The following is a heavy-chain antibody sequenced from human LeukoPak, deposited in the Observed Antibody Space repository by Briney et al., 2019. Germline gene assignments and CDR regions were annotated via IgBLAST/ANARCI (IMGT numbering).Heavy chain of an antibody. D-gene: IGHD4-17*01. CDR2: ISYIGST. CDR1: DDSFSSHY. Sequence: SETLSLTCAVSDDSFSSHYWTWIRQPPGKGLEWIGYISYIGSTNYNPSLKSRVTIPIDTSRNQFSLRLSSVTAADTAVYYCARDLVTVTKGFDIWGQGTMVSVSS. V-gene: IGHV4-59*11. J-gene: IGHJ3*02. CDR3: ARDLVTVTKGFDI.